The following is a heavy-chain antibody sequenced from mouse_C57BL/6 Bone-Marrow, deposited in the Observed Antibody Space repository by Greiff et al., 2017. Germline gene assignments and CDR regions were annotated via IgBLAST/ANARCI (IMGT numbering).Heavy chain of an antibody. CDR2: IDPSDSYT. J-gene: IGHJ1*03. Sequence: QVQLQQPGAELVMPGASVKLSCKASGYTFTSYWMHWVKQRPGQGLEWIGEIDPSDSYTNYNQKFKGKSILTVDKSSSTAYMQLSSLTSEDSAVYYCARRGKITTVVAHWYFDVWGTGTTVTVSS. CDR1: GYTFTSYW. V-gene: IGHV1-69*01. CDR3: ARRGKITTVVAHWYFDV. D-gene: IGHD1-1*01.